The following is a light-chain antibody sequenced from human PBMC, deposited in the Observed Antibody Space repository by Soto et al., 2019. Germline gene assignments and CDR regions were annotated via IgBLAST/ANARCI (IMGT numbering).Light chain of an antibody. CDR3: QQYGGIFRT. V-gene: IGKV3-20*01. Sequence: EIVLTQSPGTLSLSPGERATLFCRASQSVDSTYLAGYQHKPGQSPRLLIYSASSRATGVPDRFSGSGSGTDFTLTISRLEPEDFAVYSCQQYGGIFRTFGQGTRLEIK. CDR1: QSVDSTY. J-gene: IGKJ5*01. CDR2: SAS.